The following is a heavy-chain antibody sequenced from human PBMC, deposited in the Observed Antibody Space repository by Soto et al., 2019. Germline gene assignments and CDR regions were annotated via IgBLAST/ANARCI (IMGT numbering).Heavy chain of an antibody. CDR1: GDSIRSGDYY. V-gene: IGHV4-30-4*01. J-gene: IGHJ5*02. CDR2: IYNTGNT. Sequence: SETLSLTCTVSGDSIRSGDYYWSWIRQPPGKGLEWIGYIYNTGNTYYSPSLASRVTISLDTSKNRFSLKLSSVTAGDTAVYYCARGGFWSGTVWFAPWGQGTLVTVSS. D-gene: IGHD3-3*01. CDR3: ARGGFWSGTVWFAP.